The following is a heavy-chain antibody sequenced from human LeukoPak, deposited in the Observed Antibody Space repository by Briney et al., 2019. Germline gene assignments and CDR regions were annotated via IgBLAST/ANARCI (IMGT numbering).Heavy chain of an antibody. Sequence: GESLRLSCAASGFTFSSYSMNWVRQAPGKGLEWVSYISSSSSTIYYADSVKGRFTISRDNAKNSLYLQMNSLRAEDTAVYYCARGQLVRTSPFDYWGQGTLVTVSS. J-gene: IGHJ4*02. D-gene: IGHD6-13*01. CDR2: ISSSSSTI. CDR1: GFTFSSYS. CDR3: ARGQLVRTSPFDY. V-gene: IGHV3-48*01.